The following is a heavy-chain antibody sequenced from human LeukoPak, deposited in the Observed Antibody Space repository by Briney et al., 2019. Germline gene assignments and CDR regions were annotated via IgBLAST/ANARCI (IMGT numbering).Heavy chain of an antibody. CDR2: ISYDGSNK. Sequence: GGSLRLSCAASGFTFSSYGMHWVRQAPGKGLEWVAVISYDGSNKYYADSVKGRFTISRDNSKNTLYLQMNSPRAEDTAVYYCAQNWLTDAFDIWAKGQWSPSLQ. CDR3: AQNWLTDAFDI. CDR1: GFTFSSYG. D-gene: IGHD3-9*01. J-gene: IGHJ3*02. V-gene: IGHV3-30*03.